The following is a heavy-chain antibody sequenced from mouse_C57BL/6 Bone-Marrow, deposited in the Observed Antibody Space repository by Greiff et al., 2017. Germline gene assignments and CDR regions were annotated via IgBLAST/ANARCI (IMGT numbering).Heavy chain of an antibody. CDR3: AGEKGNSFYY. V-gene: IGHV1-53*01. J-gene: IGHJ2*01. CDR2: IDPTNGGT. Sequence: QVQLQQPGAELVKPGASVKLSCKASGYTFTSYWMHWVKQKPGQGLEWMGNIDPTNGGTDYNEKFKSKATLTVAKSSSPAYMQLSSLTSEDAAVYYCAGEKGNSFYYWYRGTTPTVTS. CDR1: GYTFTSYW. D-gene: IGHD3-3*01.